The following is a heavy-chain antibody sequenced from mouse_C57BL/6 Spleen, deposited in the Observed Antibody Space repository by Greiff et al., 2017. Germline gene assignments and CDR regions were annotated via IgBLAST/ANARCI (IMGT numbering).Heavy chain of an antibody. CDR2: INYDGSST. CDR3: ARDEKDHWYFDV. J-gene: IGHJ1*03. Sequence: EVQRVESEGGLVQPGSSMKLSCTASGFTFSDYYMAWVRQVPEKGLEWVANINYDGSSTYYLDSLKSRFIISRDNAKNILYLQMSSLKSEDTATYYCARDEKDHWYFDVWGTGTTVTVSS. V-gene: IGHV5-16*01. CDR1: GFTFSDYY.